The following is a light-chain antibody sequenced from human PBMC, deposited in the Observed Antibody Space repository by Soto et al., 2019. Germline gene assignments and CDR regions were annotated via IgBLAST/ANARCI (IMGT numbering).Light chain of an antibody. J-gene: IGKJ1*01. Sequence: DIQMTQSPSTLSASVGDRVTITCRASQSISSWLAWYQQKPGKAPKLLIYKASSLQSGVPSRFSGSGSGTECTLTISSLQPDDFATYYCQQYNSYSWTFGRGTKVEIK. V-gene: IGKV1-5*03. CDR1: QSISSW. CDR2: KAS. CDR3: QQYNSYSWT.